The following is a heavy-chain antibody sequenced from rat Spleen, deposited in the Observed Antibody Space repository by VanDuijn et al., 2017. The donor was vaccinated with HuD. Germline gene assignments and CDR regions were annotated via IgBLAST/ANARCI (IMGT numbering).Heavy chain of an antibody. D-gene: IGHD1-6*01. J-gene: IGHJ4*01. CDR3: ARIRDVMDV. V-gene: IGHV3-3*01. CDR2: INSAGST. CDR1: VYSITSSYR. Sequence: QLQESGPGLVKPSQSLSLTCSVTVYSITSSYRWNWIRKFPGNKLEWMGYINSAGSTNYNPSLKSRISITRDTSKNQFFLQVNSVIIEDTATYYCARIRDVMDVWGQGASVTVSS.